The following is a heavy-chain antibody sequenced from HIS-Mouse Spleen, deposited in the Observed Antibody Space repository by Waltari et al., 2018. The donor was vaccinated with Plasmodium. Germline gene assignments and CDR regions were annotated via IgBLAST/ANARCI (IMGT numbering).Heavy chain of an antibody. CDR1: GYTFTGYC. CDR2: INPNSGGT. J-gene: IGHJ1*01. Sequence: QVQLVQSGAEVKKPGASVKVSCEASGYTFTGYCMHWVRRAPGQGLEWMGWINPNSGGTNYAQKFQGRVTMTRDTSISTAYMELSRLRSDDTAVYYCARVLGYKAAAGTFVEYFQHWGQGTLVTVSS. CDR3: ARVLGYKAAAGTFVEYFQH. V-gene: IGHV1-2*02. D-gene: IGHD6-13*01.